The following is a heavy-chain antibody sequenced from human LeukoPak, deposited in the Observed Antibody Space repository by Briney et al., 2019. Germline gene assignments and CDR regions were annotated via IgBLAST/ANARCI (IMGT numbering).Heavy chain of an antibody. CDR2: ISSSGDST. CDR3: ARDPWGIGPAFDY. CDR1: GFTFSNYA. V-gene: IGHV3-23*01. Sequence: GGSLRLSCAASGFTFSNYAMGWVRQAPGKGLEWVSSISSSGDSTFYADSVKGRFTISRDTSKNTLSLQMNSLRDDDTAVYHCARDPWGIGPAFDYWGRGTLVTVSS. D-gene: IGHD1-26*01. J-gene: IGHJ4*02.